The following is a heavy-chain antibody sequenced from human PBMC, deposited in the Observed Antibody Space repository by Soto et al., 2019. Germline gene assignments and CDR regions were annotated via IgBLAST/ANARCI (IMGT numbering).Heavy chain of an antibody. Sequence: QVQLQQWGAGLLKPSETLSLPCAVYGGSFSGYYWSWIRQPPGKGLEWIGEINHSGSTNYNPSLKSRVTRSVDESKNQFSLKLSSVTAADTAVYYCARRDGLLWFGELFDYYYMDVWGKGTTVTVSS. CDR2: INHSGST. V-gene: IGHV4-34*01. J-gene: IGHJ6*03. CDR1: GGSFSGYY. D-gene: IGHD3-10*01. CDR3: ARRDGLLWFGELFDYYYMDV.